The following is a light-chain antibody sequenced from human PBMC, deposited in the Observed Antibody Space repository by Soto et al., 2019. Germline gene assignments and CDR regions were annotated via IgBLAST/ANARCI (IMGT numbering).Light chain of an antibody. J-gene: IGKJ1*01. V-gene: IGKV3-20*01. CDR2: GAS. CDR3: QQYDSSPRT. CDR1: QSVSSNY. Sequence: EIVLTQSPGTLSLSPGERVTLSCRASQSVSSNYLAWYQQTPGQAPRLLIYGASSRATGIPDRFSGSGSETDFTLTISRLEPEDFAVYYCQQYDSSPRTFGQGTKVEIK.